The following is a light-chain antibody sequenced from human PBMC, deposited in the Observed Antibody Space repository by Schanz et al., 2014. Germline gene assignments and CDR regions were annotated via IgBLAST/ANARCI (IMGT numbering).Light chain of an antibody. V-gene: IGKV3-20*01. CDR1: QSVNSY. CDR2: GAS. CDR3: QQYGESLWT. Sequence: EAVLTQSPGTLSLSPGERATLSCRASQSVNSYLAWYQQKPGLAPRLLIYGASNRATGIPDRFSGSGSGTDFTLTISRLEPEDSAVYYCQQYGESLWTFGPGTRVEIK. J-gene: IGKJ1*01.